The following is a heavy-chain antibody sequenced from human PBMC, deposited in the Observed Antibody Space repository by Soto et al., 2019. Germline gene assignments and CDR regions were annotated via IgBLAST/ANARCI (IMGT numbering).Heavy chain of an antibody. CDR3: ARDALHYYGMYV. Sequence: QLQLQESGSGLVKPSQTLSLTCAVSGGSISSGGYSWSWIRQPPGKGLEWIGYIYHSGSTYYNPSLTSRVPISVGRSTNRFSMKLSSVTAAATAGYCGARDALHYYGMYVWGQGTTVSSSS. V-gene: IGHV4-30-2*01. CDR2: IYHSGST. CDR1: GGSISSGGYS. J-gene: IGHJ6*02.